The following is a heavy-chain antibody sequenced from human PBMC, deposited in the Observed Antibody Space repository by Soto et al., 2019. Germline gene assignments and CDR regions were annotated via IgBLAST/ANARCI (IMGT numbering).Heavy chain of an antibody. CDR3: ARGEPYGDDAFDI. CDR2: MNPNSSNT. CDR1: GYTFTIYD. Sequence: GASVKVSCKASGYTFTIYDINWVRQATGQGLGWMGWMNPNSSNTGYAQKFQGRVTMTRNTSISTAYMELSSLRSEDTAVYYCARGEPYGDDAFDIWGQGTMVTVSS. J-gene: IGHJ3*02. V-gene: IGHV1-8*01. D-gene: IGHD4-17*01.